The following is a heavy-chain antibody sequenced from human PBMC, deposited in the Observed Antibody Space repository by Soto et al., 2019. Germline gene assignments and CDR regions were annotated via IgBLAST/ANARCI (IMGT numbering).Heavy chain of an antibody. V-gene: IGHV4-31*03. CDR2: IFYSGTT. J-gene: IGHJ5*02. CDR3: VRSVDP. Sequence: SETLSLTCTVSGGSISRGGYYWSWIRQHPGKGLEWIGYIFYSGTTYYNPSLKSRVTISVDTSKNQFSLKLSSVTAADTAVYYCVRSVDPWGQGTLVTVSS. CDR1: GGSISRGGYY.